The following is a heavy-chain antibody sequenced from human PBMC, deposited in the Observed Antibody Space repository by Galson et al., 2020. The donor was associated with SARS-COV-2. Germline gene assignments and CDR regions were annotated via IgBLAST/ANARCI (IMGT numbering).Heavy chain of an antibody. CDR3: AFPWGPGVVSIFDY. CDR1: GFTFKNYA. J-gene: IGHJ4*02. V-gene: IGHV3-23*01. Sequence: GESLKISCAASGFTFKNYAMSWVRQAPGKGLEWVSAISGSGGDAFHADSVKGRFTISRDNSKNTLYLQMNSLRAEDTAVYYCAFPWGPGVVSIFDYWGQGALVTVSS. CDR2: ISGSGGDA. D-gene: IGHD3-16*01.